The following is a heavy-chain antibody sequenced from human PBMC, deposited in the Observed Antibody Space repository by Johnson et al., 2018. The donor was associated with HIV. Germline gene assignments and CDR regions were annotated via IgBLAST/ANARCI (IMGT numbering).Heavy chain of an antibody. V-gene: IGHV3-30-3*01. Sequence: QVQLVEPRGGVVQPGRSLRLSCAASDFTFSSYVMHWVRQAPGKGLEWVAVISYDGSNKYYAASVKGRFPISRDNSKNTLYLQMNSLRAEDTAVYYCASPYSYGLDDAFDIWGQGTMVTVSS. J-gene: IGHJ3*02. CDR1: DFTFSSYV. D-gene: IGHD5-18*01. CDR2: ISYDGSNK. CDR3: ASPYSYGLDDAFDI.